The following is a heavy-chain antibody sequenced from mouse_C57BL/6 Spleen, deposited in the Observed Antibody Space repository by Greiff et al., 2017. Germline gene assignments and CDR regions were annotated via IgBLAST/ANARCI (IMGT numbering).Heavy chain of an antibody. J-gene: IGHJ1*03. D-gene: IGHD4-1*01. CDR1: GFTFSDYG. CDR3: ARNWDVWYFDV. V-gene: IGHV5-17*01. Sequence: EVQGVESGGGLVKPGGSLKLSCAASGFTFSDYGMHWVRQAPEMGLEWVAYISSGSSTIYYADTVKGRFTISRDNAKNTLFLQMTSLRSEDTAMYYCARNWDVWYFDVWGTGTTVTVSS. CDR2: ISSGSSTI.